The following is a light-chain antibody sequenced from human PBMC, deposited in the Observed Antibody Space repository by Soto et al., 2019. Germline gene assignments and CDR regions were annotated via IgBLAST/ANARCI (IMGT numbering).Light chain of an antibody. V-gene: IGKV3-11*01. Sequence: EVVLTQSPGTLYLSPGERATLSCRASQSVSSYLLWYQQKPCQTPRPLIQDASNRATGIPARFSGSGSETDFTLTISSLEPEDFAVYYCQHRMNWPLTFGQGTRLEIK. CDR2: DAS. CDR1: QSVSSY. J-gene: IGKJ5*01. CDR3: QHRMNWPLT.